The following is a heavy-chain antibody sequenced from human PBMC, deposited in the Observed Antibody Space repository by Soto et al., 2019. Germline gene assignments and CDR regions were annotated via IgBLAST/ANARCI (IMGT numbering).Heavy chain of an antibody. CDR2: ISSSSSYI. CDR3: ARGLRYCSSTSCHSGDWFDP. Sequence: EVQLVESGGGLVKPGGSLRLSCAASGVTFSSYSMNWVRQAPGKGLEWVSSISSSSSYIYYADSVKGRFTISRDNAKNSLYLQMNSLRAEDTAVYYCARGLRYCSSTSCHSGDWFDPWGQGTLVSVSS. D-gene: IGHD2-2*01. V-gene: IGHV3-21*01. CDR1: GVTFSSYS. J-gene: IGHJ5*02.